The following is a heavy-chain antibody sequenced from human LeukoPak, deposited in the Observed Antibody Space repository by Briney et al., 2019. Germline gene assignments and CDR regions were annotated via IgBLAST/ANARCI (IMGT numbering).Heavy chain of an antibody. Sequence: SETLSLTCTVSGGSISSYYWSWIRQPPGKGLEWIGYIYYSGSTNYNPSLKSRVTISVDTSKNQFSLKLSSVTAADTAVYYCARVRYGGIPVSFDPWGQGTLVTVSS. CDR1: GGSISSYY. CDR3: ARVRYGGIPVSFDP. D-gene: IGHD4-23*01. V-gene: IGHV4-59*01. CDR2: IYYSGST. J-gene: IGHJ5*02.